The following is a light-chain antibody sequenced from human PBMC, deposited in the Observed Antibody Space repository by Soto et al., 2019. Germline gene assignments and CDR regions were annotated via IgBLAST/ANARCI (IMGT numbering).Light chain of an antibody. V-gene: IGKV3-15*01. CDR2: GAS. Sequence: ERVMKQSPATVSVSPGERATLSCRASQSVSSNLAWYQQKPGQAPRLLIYGASTRATGIPARFSGSGSGTEFTLTISSLQSEDFAVYYCQQYNNGLTFGGGTKVEIK. CDR3: QQYNNGLT. J-gene: IGKJ4*01. CDR1: QSVSSN.